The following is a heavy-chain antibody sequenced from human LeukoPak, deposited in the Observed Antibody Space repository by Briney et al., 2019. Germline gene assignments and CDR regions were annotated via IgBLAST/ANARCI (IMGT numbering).Heavy chain of an antibody. CDR2: IKQDGSEK. CDR3: ARANGDYDLYFDY. CDR1: GFTFSSYW. V-gene: IGHV3-7*01. J-gene: IGHJ4*02. Sequence: GGSLRLSCAASGFTFSSYWMSWVRQAPGKGLEWVANIKQDGSEKYYVDSVKGRFTISRDNAKNSLYLQMNSLRAEDTAVYYCARANGDYDLYFDYWGQGTLVTVSS. D-gene: IGHD4-17*01.